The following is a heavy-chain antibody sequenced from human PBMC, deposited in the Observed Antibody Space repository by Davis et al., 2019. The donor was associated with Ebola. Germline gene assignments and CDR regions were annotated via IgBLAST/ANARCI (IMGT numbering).Heavy chain of an antibody. CDR3: ARLRDSSGYSINYFDY. V-gene: IGHV4-59*01. CDR1: NGSISASY. CDR2: IQHSGNT. D-gene: IGHD3-22*01. J-gene: IGHJ4*02. Sequence: MPSETLSLTCTVFNGSISASYWSWIRQPPGRGPEWIGYIQHSGNTHYNPSLASRVTISIHTSKNEFSLKLTSVTAADTAVYYCARLRDSSGYSINYFDYWGQGTLVTVSS.